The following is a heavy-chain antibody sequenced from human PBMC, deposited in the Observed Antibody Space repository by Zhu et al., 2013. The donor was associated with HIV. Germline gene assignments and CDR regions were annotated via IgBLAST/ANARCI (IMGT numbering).Heavy chain of an antibody. CDR3: MSFVSTIAVS. D-gene: IGHD6-19*01. J-gene: IGHJ4*02. CDR2: INPNSGDT. V-gene: IGHV1-2*02. CDR1: GYTFTDYY. Sequence: QVQLVQSGAEVKKPGASVKVSCKASGYTFTDYYIHWVRQAPGQGLEWMGWINPNSGDTNSAQKFQGRLTMTRDTSISTAYLDLTSLISDDTAVYYCMSFVSTIAVSWGQGTLLTVSS.